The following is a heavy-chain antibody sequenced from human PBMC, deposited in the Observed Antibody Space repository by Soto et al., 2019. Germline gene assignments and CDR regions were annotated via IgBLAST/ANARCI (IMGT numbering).Heavy chain of an antibody. J-gene: IGHJ4*02. D-gene: IGHD2-15*01. CDR1: GGSISSYY. V-gene: IGHV4-4*07. Sequence: QVQLQESGPGLVKPSDTLSLSCTFSGGSISSYYWHWIRQPAGKGLEWIGRIYSSGATNYNPSLKSRVTTSTDTSTNHCSLRLAAVTPADTAVYDCAREHRVVNDFEFWGQGILVTVSS. CDR2: IYSSGAT. CDR3: AREHRVVNDFEF.